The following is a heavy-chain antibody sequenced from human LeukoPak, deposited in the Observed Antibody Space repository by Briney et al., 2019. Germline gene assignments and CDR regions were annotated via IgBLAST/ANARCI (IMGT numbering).Heavy chain of an antibody. CDR1: GFTFSSYA. CDR3: ARDLEMATIGGDLDY. V-gene: IGHV3-23*01. Sequence: GGSLRLSCAASGFTFSSYAMNWVRQAPGKGLEWVSAISGSGGRTYYADSVKGRFTISRDNSKNTLYLQMNSLRAEDTAVYYCARDLEMATIGGDLDYWGQGTLVTVSS. CDR2: ISGSGGRT. D-gene: IGHD5-24*01. J-gene: IGHJ4*02.